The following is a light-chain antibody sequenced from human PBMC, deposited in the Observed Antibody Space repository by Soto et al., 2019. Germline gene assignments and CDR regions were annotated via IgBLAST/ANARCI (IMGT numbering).Light chain of an antibody. V-gene: IGKV3-20*01. J-gene: IGKJ2*01. CDR2: GAS. CDR3: QQYSASPST. Sequence: EIVLTQSPGTLSLSPGERATLSCRASQSVSSSYLVWYQQKPGQALRLLIYGASSRATGIPDRFRGSGSGTDFALTISRLEPEDFAVYYCQQYSASPSTFGQGTKLEIK. CDR1: QSVSSSY.